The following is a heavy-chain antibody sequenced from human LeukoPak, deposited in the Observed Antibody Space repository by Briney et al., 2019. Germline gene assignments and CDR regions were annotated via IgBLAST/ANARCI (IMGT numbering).Heavy chain of an antibody. CDR1: GYTFTSYD. J-gene: IGHJ4*02. CDR3: ARGQLAAAGTSSGY. CDR2: MNPNSGNT. V-gene: IGHV1-8*01. Sequence: ASVKVTCKASGYTFTSYDINWVRQATGQGLEWMGWMNPNSGNTGYAQKFQGRVTMTRNTSISTAYMELSSLRSEDTAVYYCARGQLAAAGTSSGYWGQGTLVTVSS. D-gene: IGHD6-13*01.